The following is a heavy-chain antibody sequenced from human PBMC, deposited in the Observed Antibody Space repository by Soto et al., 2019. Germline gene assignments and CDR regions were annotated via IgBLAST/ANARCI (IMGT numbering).Heavy chain of an antibody. J-gene: IGHJ4*02. CDR2: INSDGSST. V-gene: IGHV3-74*01. D-gene: IGHD6-13*01. CDR3: AKDWSSSWYSPLDY. CDR1: GFTFSSYW. Sequence: GGSLRLSCAASGFTFSSYWMHWVRQAPWKGLVWVSRINSDGSSTSYADSVKGRFTISRDNAKNTLYLQMNSLRAEDTAVYYCAKDWSSSWYSPLDYWGQGTLVTVSS.